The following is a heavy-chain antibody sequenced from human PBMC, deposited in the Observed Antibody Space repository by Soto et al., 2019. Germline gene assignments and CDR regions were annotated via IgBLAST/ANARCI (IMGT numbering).Heavy chain of an antibody. V-gene: IGHV4-38-2*02. CDR3: ARTTIFGVVTFDY. J-gene: IGHJ4*02. CDR1: GYSISSGYY. D-gene: IGHD3-3*01. Sequence: PSETLSLTCTVSGYSISSGYYWGWLRQPPGKGLEWIGSIYHSGNTYYNPSLRSRVTISVDTSKNQFSLRLTSVTAADTAVYYCARTTIFGVVTFDYWGQGTLVTVSS. CDR2: IYHSGNT.